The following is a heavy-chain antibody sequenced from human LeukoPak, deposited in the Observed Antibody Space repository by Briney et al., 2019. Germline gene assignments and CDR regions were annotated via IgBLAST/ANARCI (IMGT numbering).Heavy chain of an antibody. D-gene: IGHD3-3*01. CDR1: GFTFSSYG. V-gene: IGHV3-30*02. CDR2: IRYDGSNK. J-gene: IGHJ4*02. Sequence: GGSLRLSCAASGFTFSSYGMHWVRQAPGKGLEWVAFIRYDGSNKYYADSVKGRFTISRDNSKNTLYLQMNSLRAEDTAVYYCAKDQRITIFGVVIRSVVFPKAFDYWGQGTLVTVPS. CDR3: AKDQRITIFGVVIRSVVFPKAFDY.